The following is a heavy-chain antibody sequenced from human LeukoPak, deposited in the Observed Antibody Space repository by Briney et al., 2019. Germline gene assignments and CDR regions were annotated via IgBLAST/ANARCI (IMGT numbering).Heavy chain of an antibody. Sequence: GASVKVSCKASGYTFTSYDINWVRQATGQGLEWMGWMNPNNGNTGYAQKFQGRVTMTRDTSSSTAYMELSRLRFDDTVVYYCARGPRITIFGVVMANDAFDIWGQGTMVTVSS. CDR3: ARGPRITIFGVVMANDAFDI. V-gene: IGHV1-8*01. D-gene: IGHD3-3*01. CDR1: GYTFTSYD. J-gene: IGHJ3*02. CDR2: MNPNNGNT.